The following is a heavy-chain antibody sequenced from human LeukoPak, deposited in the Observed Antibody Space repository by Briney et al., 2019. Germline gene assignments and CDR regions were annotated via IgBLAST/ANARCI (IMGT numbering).Heavy chain of an antibody. Sequence: SETLSLTCTVSGGSISSYYWSWIRQPSGKGLEWIGYIYYSGSTNYNPSLKSRVTISVDTSKNQFSLKLSSVTAADTAVYYCARLTKTPRFYDFWSGYYKHYYYYMDVWGKGTTVTVSS. CDR2: IYYSGST. CDR3: ARLTKTPRFYDFWSGYYKHYYYYMDV. D-gene: IGHD3-3*01. J-gene: IGHJ6*03. V-gene: IGHV4-59*12. CDR1: GGSISSYY.